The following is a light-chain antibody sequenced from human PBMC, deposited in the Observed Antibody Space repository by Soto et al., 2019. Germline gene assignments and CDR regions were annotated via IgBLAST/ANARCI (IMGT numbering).Light chain of an antibody. J-gene: IGLJ2*01. CDR1: SSDVGSYNL. V-gene: IGLV2-23*01. CDR3: CSYAGSQV. CDR2: EGS. Sequence: QSALTQPASVSGSPGQSITISCTGTSSDVGSYNLVSWYQQHPGEAPKLMIYEGSKRPSGVSNRFSGSKSGNTASLTISGRQAEDEADYYCCSYAGSQVFGGGTKLTVL.